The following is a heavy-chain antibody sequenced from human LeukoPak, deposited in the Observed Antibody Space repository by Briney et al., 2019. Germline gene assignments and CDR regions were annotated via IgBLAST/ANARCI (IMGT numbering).Heavy chain of an antibody. V-gene: IGHV1-18*01. Sequence: GASVKVSCKASGYTFTSYVISWVRQAPGQGLEWMGWISVYNGNTNNAQKLQGRVTMTTDTSTSTAYMELRSLRSDDTAVYYCARVYNYYDTSGYYLGNYFDHWGRGTLVTVSS. CDR1: GYTFTSYV. CDR2: ISVYNGNT. D-gene: IGHD3-22*01. CDR3: ARVYNYYDTSGYYLGNYFDH. J-gene: IGHJ4*02.